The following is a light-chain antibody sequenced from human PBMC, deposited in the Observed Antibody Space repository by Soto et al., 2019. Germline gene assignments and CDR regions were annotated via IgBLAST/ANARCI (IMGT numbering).Light chain of an antibody. CDR1: QGVTSGY. V-gene: IGKV3-20*01. CDR2: AAS. J-gene: IGKJ5*01. CDR3: QQYGSSPIT. Sequence: EIVLTQSPGTLSLSPGERATLSCRASQGVTSGYLAWYQQKPGQAPRLLIYAASSRATGIPDRFSGSGSGTDFTLTISRLEPEDFVVYYCQQYGSSPITFGQGTRLEIK.